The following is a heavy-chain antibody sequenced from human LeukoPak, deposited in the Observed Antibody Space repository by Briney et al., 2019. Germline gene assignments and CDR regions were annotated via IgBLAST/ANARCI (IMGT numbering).Heavy chain of an antibody. CDR3: ARMNQLYYFDY. CDR1: GGSISSGGYY. D-gene: IGHD2-2*01. CDR2: IYYSGST. V-gene: IGHV4-31*03. J-gene: IGHJ4*02. Sequence: PSETLSLTCTVSGGSISSGGYYWSWIRQHPGKGLEWIGYIYYSGSTYYNPSLKSRVTISVDTSKNQFSLELSSVTAADTAVYYCARMNQLYYFDYWGQGTLVTVSS.